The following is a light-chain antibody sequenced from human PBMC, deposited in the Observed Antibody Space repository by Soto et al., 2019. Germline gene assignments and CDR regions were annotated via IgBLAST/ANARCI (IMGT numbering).Light chain of an antibody. CDR3: RQYGSSPRT. CDR2: GAS. V-gene: IGKV3-20*01. CDR1: QSVSSSY. J-gene: IGKJ1*01. Sequence: EIVLTQSPCTLSLSPGERATLSCGASQSVSSSYLAWYQQKPGQAPRLLIYGASSRATGIPDRFSGSGSGTDFTLTISRLEPEDFAVYYCRQYGSSPRTFGQGTKVEI.